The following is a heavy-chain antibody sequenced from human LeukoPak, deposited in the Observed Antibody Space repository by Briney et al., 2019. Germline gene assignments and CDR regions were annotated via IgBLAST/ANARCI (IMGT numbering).Heavy chain of an antibody. Sequence: GASVKVSCKASGYTFTSYGISWVRQAPGQGLEWMGWISAYNGNTNYAQKLQGRVTMTTDTSTSTAYMELRSLRSDDTAVYYCARVGPLYDFWSGLVPPTPSDYWGQGTLVTVSS. CDR3: ARVGPLYDFWSGLVPPTPSDY. CDR1: GYTFTSYG. J-gene: IGHJ4*02. V-gene: IGHV1-18*01. CDR2: ISAYNGNT. D-gene: IGHD3-3*01.